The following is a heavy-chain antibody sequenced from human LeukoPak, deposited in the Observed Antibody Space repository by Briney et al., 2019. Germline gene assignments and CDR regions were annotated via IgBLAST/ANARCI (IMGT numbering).Heavy chain of an antibody. J-gene: IGHJ4*02. D-gene: IGHD3-10*01. CDR3: ARGDALLWFGESNPLTD. CDR1: GFTFSDYY. Sequence: GGSLRLSCTASGFTFSDYYMNWIRQAPGKGLEWISYISPKSETKYYADSVKGRFTVSRDNTKNSLFLQMNSLRAEDTAVYYCARGDALLWFGESNPLTDWGQGTLVTVSS. V-gene: IGHV3-11*01. CDR2: ISPKSETK.